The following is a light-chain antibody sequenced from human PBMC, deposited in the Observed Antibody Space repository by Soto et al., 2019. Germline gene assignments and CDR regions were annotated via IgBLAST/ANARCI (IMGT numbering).Light chain of an antibody. Sequence: QSALTQPASVSGSLGQSITISCSGTSSDVGAYNYVSWYQQYPGKAPKLMIYHVTDRPSGVSNRFSGSKSGNTASLTISGLQAEDEADYYCCSYTTSNTVVFGTGTQLTVL. CDR2: HVT. V-gene: IGLV2-14*01. J-gene: IGLJ7*01. CDR1: SSDVGAYNY. CDR3: CSYTTSNTVV.